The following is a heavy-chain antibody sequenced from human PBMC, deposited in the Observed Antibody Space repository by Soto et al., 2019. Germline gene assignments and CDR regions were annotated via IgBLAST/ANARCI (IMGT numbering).Heavy chain of an antibody. CDR2: IKSKTDGGTT. Sequence: PGGSLRLSCAASGFTFSNAWMSWVRQAPGKGLEWVGRIKSKTDGGTTDYAAPVKGRFTISRDDSKNTLYLQMNSLKTEDTAVYYCTKEGKNYYYYYMDVWGKGTTVTVSS. CDR3: TKEGKNYYYYYMDV. J-gene: IGHJ6*03. V-gene: IGHV3-15*01. CDR1: GFTFSNAW. D-gene: IGHD6-13*01.